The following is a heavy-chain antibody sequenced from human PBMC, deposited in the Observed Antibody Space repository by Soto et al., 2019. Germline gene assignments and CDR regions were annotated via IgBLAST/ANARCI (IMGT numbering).Heavy chain of an antibody. V-gene: IGHV1-18*01. J-gene: IGHJ6*01. CDR2: ISVYNGNT. Sequence: QVQLVQSGGEVKKPGASVKVSCKTSGYSFTSYGISWVRQAPGQGLEWMGWISVYNGNTNYAQKLQGRVTMTTDTSXSXTYMQLRSLGSDDTAVYYCARDKESSSFEGEDADGFWGQGTMVTASS. D-gene: IGHD6-13*01. CDR3: ARDKESSSFEGEDADGF. CDR1: GYSFTSYG.